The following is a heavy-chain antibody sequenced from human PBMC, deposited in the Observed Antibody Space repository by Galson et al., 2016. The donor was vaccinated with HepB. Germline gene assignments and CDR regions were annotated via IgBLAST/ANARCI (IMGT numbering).Heavy chain of an antibody. CDR2: IYYSGST. V-gene: IGHV4-39*01. J-gene: IGHJ4*02. CDR3: ASMVRGVTIYY. D-gene: IGHD3-10*01. Sequence: SETLSLTCTVSGGSISSSSYYWGWIRQPPGKGLEWIGSIYYSGSTYYNPSLKSRVTISVDTSKNQFSLKLSSVTAADTAVYYCASMVRGVTIYYWGQGTLVTVSS. CDR1: GGSISSSSYY.